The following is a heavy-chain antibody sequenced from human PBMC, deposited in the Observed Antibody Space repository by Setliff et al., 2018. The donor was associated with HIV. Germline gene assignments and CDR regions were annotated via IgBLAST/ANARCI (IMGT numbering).Heavy chain of an antibody. CDR3: ARDWRSGYDLNFDY. CDR2: IDNTDKT. CDR1: GFSFSTNA. V-gene: IGHV3-20*04. J-gene: IGHJ4*02. D-gene: IGHD5-12*01. Sequence: GGSLRLSCEASGFSFSTNAMGWVRQAPGKGLEWVSGIDNTDKTLYADSVKGRFTISRDNAKNSLYLQMNSLRAEDTAMYYCARDWRSGYDLNFDYWGQGTLVTVSS.